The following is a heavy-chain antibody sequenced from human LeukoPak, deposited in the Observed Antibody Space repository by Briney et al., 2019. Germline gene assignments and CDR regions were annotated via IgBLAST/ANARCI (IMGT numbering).Heavy chain of an antibody. J-gene: IGHJ3*02. V-gene: IGHV4-34*01. CDR2: INHSGST. CDR3: ARGLSYYDSSGYYYGAFDI. CDR1: GGSFSGYY. Sequence: SETLSLTCAVYGGSFSGYYWSWIRQPPGKGLEWIGEINHSGSTNYNPSLKSRVTISVDTSKNQFSLKLSSVTAADTAVYYCARGLSYYDSSGYYYGAFDIWGQGQWSPSLQ. D-gene: IGHD3-22*01.